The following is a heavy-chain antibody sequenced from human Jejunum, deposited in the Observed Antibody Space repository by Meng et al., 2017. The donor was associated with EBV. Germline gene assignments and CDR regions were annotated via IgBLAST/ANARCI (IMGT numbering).Heavy chain of an antibody. CDR3: ARDYSDSSRQGY. D-gene: IGHD3-22*01. Sequence: QGQWVKFGEEVRQPGGFVRVVCKASGYTFTGYFIHWVRPAPGQGLEWMGRINPNRGGTSYTQKFQGRVTKTRDTSITTAYMELSRLGSDDTAVYYCARDYSDSSRQGYWGQGTLVTVSS. CDR2: INPNRGGT. CDR1: GYTFTGYF. V-gene: IGHV1-2*06. J-gene: IGHJ4*02.